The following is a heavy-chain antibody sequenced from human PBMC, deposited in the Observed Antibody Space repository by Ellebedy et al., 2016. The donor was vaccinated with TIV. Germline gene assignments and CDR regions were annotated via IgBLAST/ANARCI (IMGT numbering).Heavy chain of an antibody. J-gene: IGHJ4*02. CDR3: AKLGVTSYTRDY. CDR1: GFTFSGST. Sequence: ESLKISXAASGFTFSGSTVSWVRQASGKGLEWIGRIYSDGSTNYNPSLKRRVTMSVDTSKNHFSLNLRFVTAADTAVYYCAKLGVTSYTRDYWGQGTLVTVSS. D-gene: IGHD3-9*01. V-gene: IGHV4-59*10. CDR2: IYSDGST.